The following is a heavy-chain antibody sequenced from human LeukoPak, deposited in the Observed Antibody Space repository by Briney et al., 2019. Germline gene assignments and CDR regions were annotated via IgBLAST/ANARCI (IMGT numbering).Heavy chain of an antibody. Sequence: GGSLRLSCAASGFTFSNKVMHWVRQAPGKGLEWVAVIWYEGSNKDCGDSVKRRFTISRDNSNTTLYLQMTSLRAEDTAVYYCARDGKTYYDFWRGYSYYYSYMDVWGKGTTVTVSS. CDR1: GFTFSNKV. J-gene: IGHJ6*03. CDR2: IWYEGSNK. D-gene: IGHD3-3*01. V-gene: IGHV3-33*01. CDR3: ARDGKTYYDFWRGYSYYYSYMDV.